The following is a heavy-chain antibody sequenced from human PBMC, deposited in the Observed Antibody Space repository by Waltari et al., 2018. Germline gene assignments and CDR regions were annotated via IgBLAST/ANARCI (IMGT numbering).Heavy chain of an antibody. CDR3: ARQDISVRSCPDY. V-gene: IGHV3-7*01. CDR2: IKPDGSDR. Sequence: EVQLVESGGGLVQPGGSLRLSCAACGFPVSTYYMTWVRQAPGKGLEWGANIKPDGSDRNHVDSVRGRFTISRDNAKNSLYLQMNSLRAEDTAVYYCARQDISVRSCPDYWGQGTLVTVSS. J-gene: IGHJ4*02. CDR1: GFPVSTYY. D-gene: IGHD2-15*01.